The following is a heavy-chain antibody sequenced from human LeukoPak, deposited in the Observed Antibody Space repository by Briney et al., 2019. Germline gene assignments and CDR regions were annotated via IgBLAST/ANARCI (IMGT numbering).Heavy chain of an antibody. V-gene: IGHV3-30*04. Sequence: GGSLRLSCAASGFTFSSYAMHWVRQAPGKELEWVAVISYDGSNKYYADSVKGRFTVSRDNSKNTLYLQMNSLRAEDTAVYYCATAVGSRSGWYADQWGQGTLVTVSS. D-gene: IGHD6-19*01. J-gene: IGHJ4*02. CDR2: ISYDGSNK. CDR1: GFTFSSYA. CDR3: ATAVGSRSGWYADQ.